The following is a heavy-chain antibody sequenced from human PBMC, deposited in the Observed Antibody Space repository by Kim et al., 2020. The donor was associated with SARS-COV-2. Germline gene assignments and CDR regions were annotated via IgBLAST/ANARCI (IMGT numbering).Heavy chain of an antibody. Sequence: GESLKISCKGSGYSFTSYWIGWVRQMPGKGLEWMGIIYPGDSDTRYSPSFQGQVTISADKSISTAYLQWSSLKASDTAMYYCARGGFGEWLRLLFDYWGQGTLVTVSS. CDR1: GYSFTSYW. J-gene: IGHJ4*02. CDR3: ARGGFGEWLRLLFDY. D-gene: IGHD5-12*01. CDR2: IYPGDSDT. V-gene: IGHV5-51*01.